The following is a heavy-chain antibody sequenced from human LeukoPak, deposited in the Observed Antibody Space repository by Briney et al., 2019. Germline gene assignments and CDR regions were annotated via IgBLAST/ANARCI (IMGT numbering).Heavy chain of an antibody. J-gene: IGHJ4*02. V-gene: IGHV4-34*01. CDR1: GGSFSGYY. D-gene: IGHD6-13*01. CDR2: INHSGST. CDR3: ARVSFSRDRYSSSPFDY. Sequence: SETLSLTCAVYGGSFSGYYWSWIRQPPGKGLEWIGEINHSGSTNYNPSLKSRVTISVDTSKNQFSLKLSSVTAADTAVYYCARVSFSRDRYSSSPFDYWGQGTLVTVSS.